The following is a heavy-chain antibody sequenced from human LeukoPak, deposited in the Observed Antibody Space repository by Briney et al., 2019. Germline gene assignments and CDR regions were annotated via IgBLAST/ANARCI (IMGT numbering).Heavy chain of an antibody. J-gene: IGHJ6*02. D-gene: IGHD5-18*01. CDR2: ISSSSSHI. CDR1: GFTFSSYS. CDR3: ARITPWIQYREYGPDV. Sequence: PGGSLRLSCAVSGFTFSSYSMHWVRQAPGKGLEWVSSISSSSSHIYYADSVKGRFTISRDNAKNSLYLQMTSLRAEDTAVYYCARITPWIQYREYGPDVWGQGTTVTVSS. V-gene: IGHV3-21*01.